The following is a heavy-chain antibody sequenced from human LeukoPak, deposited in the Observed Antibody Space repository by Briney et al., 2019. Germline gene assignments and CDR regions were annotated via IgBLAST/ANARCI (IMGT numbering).Heavy chain of an antibody. CDR1: GGSISSYY. V-gene: IGHV4-59*08. CDR2: IYYSGST. D-gene: IGHD3-22*01. Sequence: SETPSLTCTVSGGSISSYYWSWIRQPPGKGLEWIGYIYYSGSTNYNPSLKSRVTISVDTSKNQFSLKLSSVTAADTAVYYCARSYYYDSSGYSEPYYFDYWGQGTLVTVSS. J-gene: IGHJ4*02. CDR3: ARSYYYDSSGYSEPYYFDY.